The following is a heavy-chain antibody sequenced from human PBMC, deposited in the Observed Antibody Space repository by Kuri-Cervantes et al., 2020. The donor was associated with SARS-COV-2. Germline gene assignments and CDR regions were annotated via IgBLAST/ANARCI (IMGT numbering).Heavy chain of an antibody. CDR3: ARHIIAARPLVDY. V-gene: IGHV4-61*01. CDR2: IYYSGST. CDR1: GGSVSSGSYY. Sequence: GSLRLSCTVSGGSVSSGSYYWSWIRQPPGKGLEWIGYIYYSGSTNYNPSLKSRVTISVDTSKNQFSLKLSSVTAADTAVYYCARHIIAARPLVDYWGQGTLVIVSS. D-gene: IGHD6-6*01. J-gene: IGHJ4*02.